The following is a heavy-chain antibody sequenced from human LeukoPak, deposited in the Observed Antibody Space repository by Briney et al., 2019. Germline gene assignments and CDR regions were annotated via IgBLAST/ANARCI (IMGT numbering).Heavy chain of an antibody. V-gene: IGHV3-23*01. CDR3: AKLLTYGSGSYRRGMDV. CDR1: GFTFSSYG. J-gene: IGHJ6*02. CDR2: ISGSGSST. Sequence: PGGSLRLSCAASGFTFSSYGMSWVRQAPGKGLEWVSLISGSGSSTYYADSVKGRFTISRDNSKNTLYLQMNSLRAEDTAVYYCAKLLTYGSGSYRRGMDVWGQGTTVTVSS. D-gene: IGHD3-10*01.